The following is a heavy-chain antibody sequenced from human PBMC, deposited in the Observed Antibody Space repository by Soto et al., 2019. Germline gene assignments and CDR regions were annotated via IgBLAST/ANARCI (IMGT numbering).Heavy chain of an antibody. D-gene: IGHD2-15*01. CDR1: GFTFSDRF. CDR2: AKSRARGFAT. V-gene: IGHV3-72*01. Sequence: EVQLVESGGGLVQPGGSLRLSCAASGFTFSDRFMDWVRQAPGKGLEWIGRAKSRARGFATQYADSVKGRFTVSRDESTSSFYLQMNTLNAGDTAVYYCASPKVAVVALRDRYFDFWGRGTLVTVSS. J-gene: IGHJ2*01. CDR3: ASPKVAVVALRDRYFDF.